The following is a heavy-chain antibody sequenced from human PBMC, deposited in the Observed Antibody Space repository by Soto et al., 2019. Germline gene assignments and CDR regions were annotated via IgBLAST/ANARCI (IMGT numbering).Heavy chain of an antibody. CDR3: ARGVVPAAIWYYGMDV. D-gene: IGHD2-2*01. CDR2: INSDGSST. CDR1: GFTFSSYW. J-gene: IGHJ6*02. Sequence: EVQLVESGGGLVQPGGSLRLSCAASGFTFSSYWMHWVRQAPGKGLVWVSRINSDGSSTSYADSVKGRFTISRDNAKNTLYLQMNRLRAEDTAVYYCARGVVPAAIWYYGMDVWGQGTTVTVSS. V-gene: IGHV3-74*01.